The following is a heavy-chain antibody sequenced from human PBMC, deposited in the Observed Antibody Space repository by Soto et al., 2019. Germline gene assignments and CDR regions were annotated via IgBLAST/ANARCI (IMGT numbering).Heavy chain of an antibody. CDR1: GGYVSSGSYY. CDR2: IYYSGST. CDR3: ARGQVVAAQH. V-gene: IGHV4-61*01. J-gene: IGHJ4*02. Sequence: SETLSLTCTVSGGYVSSGSYYWSWIRQPPGKGLEWIGHIYYSGSTNYNPSLKSRVTISVDRSKNQFSLKLSSVTAADTAVYYCARGQVVAAQHWGQGTLVTVSS. D-gene: IGHD2-15*01.